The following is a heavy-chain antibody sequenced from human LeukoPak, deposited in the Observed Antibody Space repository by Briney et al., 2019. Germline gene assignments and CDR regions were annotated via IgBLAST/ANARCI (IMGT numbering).Heavy chain of an antibody. Sequence: GGSLRLSCAASGFTFNSYSMNWVRQAPGRGLEWVSSISSSSSYVFYGDSVKGRFTISRDSAKNSLNPHMNSLRAEDTAVYYCARGYSGYDYFFDNWGQGTLVTVSS. CDR3: ARGYSGYDYFFDN. V-gene: IGHV3-21*01. CDR2: ISSSSSYV. J-gene: IGHJ4*02. D-gene: IGHD5-12*01. CDR1: GFTFNSYS.